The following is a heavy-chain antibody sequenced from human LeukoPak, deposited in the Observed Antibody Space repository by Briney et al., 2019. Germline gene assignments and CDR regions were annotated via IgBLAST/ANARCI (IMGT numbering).Heavy chain of an antibody. CDR3: ARQHCSGGDCYFFD. J-gene: IGHJ4*02. CDR1: GFTFSSYA. CDR2: IWYDGNNK. Sequence: PGGSLRLSCEASGFTFSSYAMHWVRQAPGKGLEWVALIWYDGNNKYYADSVKGRFTISRDNSKNTLYLQLNSLRAEDTAVYYCARQHCSGGDCYFFDWGQGTLVTVSS. V-gene: IGHV3-33*08. D-gene: IGHD2-15*01.